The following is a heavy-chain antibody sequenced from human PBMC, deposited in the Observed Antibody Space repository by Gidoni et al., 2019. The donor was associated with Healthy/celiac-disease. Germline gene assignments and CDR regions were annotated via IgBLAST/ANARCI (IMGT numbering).Heavy chain of an antibody. CDR3: ARDTPRYSSLYNWFDP. Sequence: QLQLQESGPGLVKPSETLSLTCTVSGGPISSSSYYWGWLRQPPGKGLEWIGSIYYSGSTYYNPSLKSRVTISVDTSKNQFSLKLSSVTAADTAVYYCARDTPRYSSLYNWFDPWGQGTLVTVSS. V-gene: IGHV4-39*07. CDR1: GGPISSSSYY. J-gene: IGHJ5*02. D-gene: IGHD6-13*01. CDR2: IYYSGST.